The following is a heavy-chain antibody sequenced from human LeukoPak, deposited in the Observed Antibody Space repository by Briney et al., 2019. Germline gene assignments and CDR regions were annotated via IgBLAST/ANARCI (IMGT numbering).Heavy chain of an antibody. J-gene: IGHJ3*02. CDR3: ARDQVDYDSSGYQYDGAFDI. D-gene: IGHD3-22*01. V-gene: IGHV4-4*02. CDR2: IHHIGST. CDR1: GGSISTSNW. Sequence: SGTLSLTCAVSGGSISTSNWWSWVRQPPGKGLEWIGEIHHIGSTNYNPSLKSRVTISVDKSKNQFSLKLNSVTAADTAVYYCARDQVDYDSSGYQYDGAFDIWGQGTMVTVSS.